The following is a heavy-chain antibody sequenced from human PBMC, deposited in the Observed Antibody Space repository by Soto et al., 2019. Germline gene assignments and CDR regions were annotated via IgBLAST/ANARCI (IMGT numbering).Heavy chain of an antibody. V-gene: IGHV4-30-4*01. D-gene: IGHD3-22*01. CDR3: ARDPSFYYDSSGSHPGAFDI. CDR1: GGSISSGDYY. Sequence: SETLSLACTVSGGSISSGDYYWSWIRQPPGKGLEWIGYIYYSGSTYYNPSLKSRVTISVDTSKNQFSLKLSSVTAADTAVYYCARDPSFYYDSSGSHPGAFDIWGQGTMVTVSS. CDR2: IYYSGST. J-gene: IGHJ3*02.